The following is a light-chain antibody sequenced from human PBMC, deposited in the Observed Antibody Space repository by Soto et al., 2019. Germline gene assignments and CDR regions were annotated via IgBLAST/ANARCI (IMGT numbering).Light chain of an antibody. J-gene: IGLJ3*02. Sequence: QSVLTQPPSVSGAPGQRVTISCTGSSSNIGAGYDVHWYQQLPGTAPKLLIYGDNNRPSGVTDRFSGSKSGTSASLAITGLQAEDEADYYCQSYDSSLSAWVFGGGTKVTVL. CDR1: SSNIGAGYD. CDR2: GDN. CDR3: QSYDSSLSAWV. V-gene: IGLV1-40*01.